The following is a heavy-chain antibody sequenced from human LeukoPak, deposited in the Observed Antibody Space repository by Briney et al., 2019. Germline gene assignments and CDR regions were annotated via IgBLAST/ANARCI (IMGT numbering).Heavy chain of an antibody. J-gene: IGHJ4*02. CDR1: GYGFTSYW. D-gene: IGHD1-26*01. CDR3: ATPDKYSGSYVDY. CDR2: IYTCGSNT. Sequence: GEALQISCEGAGYGFTSYWSGGGRAMRGKGVEWMGIIYTCGSNTRYNPSFQRHVTIYAAKSISTAYLQWSSLKASDTAMYYCATPDKYSGSYVDYWGQGTLVTVSS. V-gene: IGHV5-51*01.